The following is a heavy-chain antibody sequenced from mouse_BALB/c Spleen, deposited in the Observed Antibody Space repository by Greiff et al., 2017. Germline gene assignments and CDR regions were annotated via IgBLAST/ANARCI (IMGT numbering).Heavy chain of an antibody. D-gene: IGHD2-14*01. CDR3: ARHRWDEGFAY. J-gene: IGHJ3*01. CDR1: GFTFSSYG. Sequence: EVKLEESGGDLVKPGGSLKLSCAASGFTFSSYGMSWVRQTPDKRLEWVATISSGGSYTYYPDSVKGRFTISRDNAKNTLYLQMSSLKSEDTAMYYCARHRWDEGFAYWGQGTLVTVSA. CDR2: ISSGGSYT. V-gene: IGHV5-6*02.